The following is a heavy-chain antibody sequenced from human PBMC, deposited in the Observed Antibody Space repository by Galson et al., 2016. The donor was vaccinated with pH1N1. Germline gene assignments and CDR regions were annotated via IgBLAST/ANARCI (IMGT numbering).Heavy chain of an antibody. Sequence: PALVKPTQTLTLTCTFSGFSLSTSGVGVGWIRQPPGKALEWLALIYWDDDKRYSPSLKSRLTITKDTSKNQVVLTMTNMDPLDTATYYCAHAEGGGYDSEGIFYYFYGMDVWGQGTTVTVS. V-gene: IGHV2-5*02. J-gene: IGHJ6*02. CDR1: GFSLSTSGVG. CDR2: IYWDDDK. CDR3: AHAEGGGYDSEGIFYYFYGMDV. D-gene: IGHD5-12*01.